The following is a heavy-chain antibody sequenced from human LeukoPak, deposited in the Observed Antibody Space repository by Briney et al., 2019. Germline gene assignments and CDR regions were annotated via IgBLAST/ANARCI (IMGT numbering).Heavy chain of an antibody. CDR2: ISSSSSYI. D-gene: IGHD3-22*01. CDR1: GFTFNSYS. Sequence: GGSLRLSCAASGFTFNSYSMNWVRQAPGKGLEWVSSISSSSSYIYYADSVKGRFTISRDNAKNSLYLQMNSLRAEDTAVYYCASDSSGALFDHWGQGTLVTVSS. V-gene: IGHV3-21*01. J-gene: IGHJ4*02. CDR3: ASDSSGALFDH.